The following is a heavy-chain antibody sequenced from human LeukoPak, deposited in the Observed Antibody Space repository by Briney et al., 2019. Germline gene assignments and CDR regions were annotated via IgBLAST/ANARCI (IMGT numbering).Heavy chain of an antibody. J-gene: IGHJ4*02. CDR1: GFTFSSYS. V-gene: IGHV3-21*01. D-gene: IGHD4-17*01. Sequence: GGSLRLSCAASGFTFSSYSMNWVRQAPGKGLEWVSSISSSSSYIYYADSVKGRFTISRDNAKNSLYLQMNSLRAEDTAVYYCARDTPPFYGDPSFGYWGQGTLVTVSS. CDR2: ISSSSSYI. CDR3: ARDTPPFYGDPSFGY.